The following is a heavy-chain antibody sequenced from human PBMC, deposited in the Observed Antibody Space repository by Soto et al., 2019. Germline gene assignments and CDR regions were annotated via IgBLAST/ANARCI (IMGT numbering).Heavy chain of an antibody. V-gene: IGHV4-39*01. CDR2: IYYSGST. D-gene: IGHD1-26*01. CDR1: GGSISSSSYY. Sequence: PSETLSLTCAVSGGSISSSSYYWGWIRQPPGKGLEWIGSIYYSGSTYYNPSLKSRLTISVDTSKNQFSLKLSSVTAADTAVYYCAGRGGGSDWFDPWGQGTLVTVSS. J-gene: IGHJ5*02. CDR3: AGRGGGSDWFDP.